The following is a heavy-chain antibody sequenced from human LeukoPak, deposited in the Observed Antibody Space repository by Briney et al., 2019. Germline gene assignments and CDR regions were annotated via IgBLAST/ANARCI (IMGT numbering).Heavy chain of an antibody. CDR2: IYYSGST. CDR3: ARDFSGLLDY. J-gene: IGHJ4*02. CDR1: GGSISSHY. D-gene: IGHD5-12*01. V-gene: IGHV4-59*11. Sequence: SETLSLTCTVSGGSISSHYWSWIRQPPGKGLEWIGYIYYSGSTNYNPSLKSRVTISVDTSKNQFSLKLSSVTAADTAVYYCARDFSGLLDYWGQGTLVTVSS.